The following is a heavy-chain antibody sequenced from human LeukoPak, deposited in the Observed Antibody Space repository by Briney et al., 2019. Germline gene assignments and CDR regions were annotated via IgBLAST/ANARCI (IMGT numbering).Heavy chain of an antibody. J-gene: IGHJ6*02. CDR1: GFTFSSYA. CDR2: ISYDGSNK. V-gene: IGHV3-30-3*01. D-gene: IGHD6-19*01. Sequence: GGSLRLSCAASGFTFSSYAMHWVRQAPGKGLEWVAVISYDGSNKYYADSVKGRFTISRDNSKNTLYLQMNSLRAEDTAVYYCAKDQGSGGKYYYGMDVWGQGTTVTVSS. CDR3: AKDQGSGGKYYYGMDV.